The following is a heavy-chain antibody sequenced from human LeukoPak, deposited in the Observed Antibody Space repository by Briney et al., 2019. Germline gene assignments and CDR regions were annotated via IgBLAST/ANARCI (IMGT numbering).Heavy chain of an antibody. V-gene: IGHV4-34*01. J-gene: IGHJ4*02. CDR2: INHSGTT. CDR1: GGSFSGYY. D-gene: IGHD5-12*01. CDR3: ARARETVAIDY. Sequence: SETLSLTCAVYGGSFSGYYWSWIRQPPGKGLEWIGEINHSGTTNYNPSLKSRVTVLVDTSKNQFSLKLSSVTAADTAVYYCARARETVAIDYWSQGTLVTVSS.